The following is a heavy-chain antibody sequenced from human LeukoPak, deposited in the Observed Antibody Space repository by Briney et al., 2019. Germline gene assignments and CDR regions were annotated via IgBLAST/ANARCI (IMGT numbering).Heavy chain of an antibody. CDR2: ISYDISYK. J-gene: IGHJ4*02. CDR3: AREKIFGQAYFDN. V-gene: IGHV3-30*10. CDR1: GFAFTTYA. Sequence: GGSLRLSCAASGFAFTTYAMHWVRQAPGKGLEWVTFISYDISYKEYRGSVKGRFTISRDDSKNTVHLQMNSLRREDTAVYYCAREKIFGQAYFDNWGQGTLVTVSS. D-gene: IGHD3-10*01.